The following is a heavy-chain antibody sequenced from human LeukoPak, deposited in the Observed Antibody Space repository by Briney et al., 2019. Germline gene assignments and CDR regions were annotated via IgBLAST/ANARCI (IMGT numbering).Heavy chain of an antibody. J-gene: IGHJ6*02. CDR1: GFAVSDNY. D-gene: IGHD2-15*01. Sequence: GGSLRLSCAASGFAVSDNYVSWIRQAPGKGPEWVSVIYTSGTTYYADSVKGRFTISRDNAKNSLYLQMNSLRAEDTAIYYCARDPTPRYCSGGSCYTHYGMDVWGQGTTVTASS. V-gene: IGHV3-66*01. CDR3: ARDPTPRYCSGGSCYTHYGMDV. CDR2: IYTSGTT.